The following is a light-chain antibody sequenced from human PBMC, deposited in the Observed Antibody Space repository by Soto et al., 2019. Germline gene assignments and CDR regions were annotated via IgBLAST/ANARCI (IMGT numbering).Light chain of an antibody. Sequence: QTVVTQPPSASGTPGQRVTFSCSGSNSNIGANTVNWYQQLPGAAPKLLMYSHSQRPSGVPDRFSGSKSGTSASLAISGLQSEDEADYYCAAWDDSLNAYVFGTGTKLTVL. J-gene: IGLJ1*01. CDR2: SHS. V-gene: IGLV1-44*01. CDR1: NSNIGANT. CDR3: AAWDDSLNAYV.